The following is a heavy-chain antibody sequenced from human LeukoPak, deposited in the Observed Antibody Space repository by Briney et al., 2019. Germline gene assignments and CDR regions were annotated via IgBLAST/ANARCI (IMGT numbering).Heavy chain of an antibody. CDR3: ARGKVYYYDSSAYYEGDAFDI. CDR2: INPSGAST. D-gene: IGHD3-22*01. Sequence: ASVKVPCKASGYTFTSYYMHWVRQAPGQGLECMGIINPSGASTSYAQKFQGRVTMTRDMSTSTVYMELSSLRSEDTAVYYCARGKVYYYDSSAYYEGDAFDIWGQGTMVTVSS. J-gene: IGHJ3*02. CDR1: GYTFTSYY. V-gene: IGHV1-46*01.